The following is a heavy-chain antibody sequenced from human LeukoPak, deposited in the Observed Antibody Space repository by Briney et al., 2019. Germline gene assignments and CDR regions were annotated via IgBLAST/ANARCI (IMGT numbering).Heavy chain of an antibody. CDR1: GGTFSSYA. CDR2: IIPIFGTA. CDR3: ARDSAQIVVYPDY. J-gene: IGHJ4*02. Sequence: ASVKVSCKASGGTFSSYAISWVRQAPGQGLEWMGGIIPIFGTANYAQKFQGRVTITADKSTSTAYMELRSLRSDDTAVYYCARDSAQIVVYPDYWGQGTLVTVSS. V-gene: IGHV1-69*06. D-gene: IGHD3-22*01.